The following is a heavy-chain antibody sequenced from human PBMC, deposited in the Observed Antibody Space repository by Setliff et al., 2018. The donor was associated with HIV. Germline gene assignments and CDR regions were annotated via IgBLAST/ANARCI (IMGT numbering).Heavy chain of an antibody. CDR2: IYTSGST. J-gene: IGHJ6*03. D-gene: IGHD5-18*01. CDR3: ARTRYSYGYFYYMDV. V-gene: IGHV4-4*07. Sequence: SETLSLTCTVSGGSISSYYWSWIRQPAGKGLEWIGRIYTSGSTYYNPSLKSRVTISVDTSKNQLSLKLRSVTAADTAVYYCARTRYSYGYFYYMDVWGKGTTVTVSS. CDR1: GGSISSYY.